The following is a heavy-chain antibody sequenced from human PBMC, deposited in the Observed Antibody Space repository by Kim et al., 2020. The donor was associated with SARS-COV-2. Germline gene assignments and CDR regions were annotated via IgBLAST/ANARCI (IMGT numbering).Heavy chain of an antibody. V-gene: IGHV4-59*01. J-gene: IGHJ3*02. D-gene: IGHD6-19*01. CDR1: GGSISSYY. Sequence: SETLSLTCTVSGGSISSYYWSWIRQPPGKGLEWIGYIYYSGSTNYNPSLKSRVTISVDTSKNQFSLKLSSVTAADTAVYYCARSEQWLLEGAFDIWGQGTMVTVSS. CDR3: ARSEQWLLEGAFDI. CDR2: IYYSGST.